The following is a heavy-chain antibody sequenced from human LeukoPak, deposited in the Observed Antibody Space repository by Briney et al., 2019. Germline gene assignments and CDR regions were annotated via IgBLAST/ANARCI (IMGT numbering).Heavy chain of an antibody. CDR3: AKSLSGYGPLDNDY. CDR1: GFTFSSYG. Sequence: PGGSLRLSCAASGFTFSSYGMHWVRQAPGKGLEWVAVISYDGSNKYYADSVKGRFTISRDNSKNTLYLQMNSLRAEDTAVYYCAKSLSGYGPLDNDYWGQGTLVTVSS. V-gene: IGHV3-30*18. CDR2: ISYDGSNK. D-gene: IGHD5-12*01. J-gene: IGHJ4*02.